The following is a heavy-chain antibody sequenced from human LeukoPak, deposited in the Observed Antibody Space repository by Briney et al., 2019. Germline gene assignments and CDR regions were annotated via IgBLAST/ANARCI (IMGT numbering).Heavy chain of an antibody. CDR3: ARGFDSDYVADY. J-gene: IGHJ4*02. CDR1: GFTFSSYK. Sequence: GGSLRLSCAASGFTFSSYKMNWVRQAPGKGLEWVSSISSSSSYIYYADSVKGRFTISRDNAKNSLYLQMNSLRAEDTAVYYCARGFDSDYVADYWGQGTLVTVSS. CDR2: ISSSSSYI. V-gene: IGHV3-21*01. D-gene: IGHD4-11*01.